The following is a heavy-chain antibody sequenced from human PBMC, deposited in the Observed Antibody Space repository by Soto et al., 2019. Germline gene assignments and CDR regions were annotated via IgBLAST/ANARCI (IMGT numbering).Heavy chain of an antibody. V-gene: IGHV4-4*02. CDR3: AVPGRGDFDY. CDR1: VASIGTNNC. Sequence: TLSLTCAVSVASIGTNNCWSWVRQPPGKGLEWIGEVYHSGTTNCNPSLKSRVTISIDKSKNQSSLTLTSMTAADTALYYCAVPGRGDFDYWSQGTLVTVSS. D-gene: IGHD5-12*01. CDR2: VYHSGTT. J-gene: IGHJ4*02.